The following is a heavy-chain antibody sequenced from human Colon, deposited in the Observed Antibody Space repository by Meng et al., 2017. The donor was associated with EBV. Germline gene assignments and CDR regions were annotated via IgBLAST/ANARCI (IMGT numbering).Heavy chain of an antibody. J-gene: IGHJ5*02. CDR1: GDSISSGDYS. D-gene: IGHD2-21*02. CDR2: IYHGGTT. CDR3: ARGPYCGGDCYWFDP. V-gene: IGHV4-30-2*01. Sequence: QPLLKESASGLVQPSQSLSLTCAVSGDSISSGDYSWSWIRQPPGQGLEWIGYIYHGGTTYNTSLKSRVTISVDNSKNQFSLRLTSVTAADTAVYYCARGPYCGGDCYWFDPWGQGTLVTVSS.